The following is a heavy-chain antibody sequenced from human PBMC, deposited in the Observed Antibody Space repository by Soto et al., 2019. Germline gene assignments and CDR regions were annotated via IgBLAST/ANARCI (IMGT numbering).Heavy chain of an antibody. CDR2: VNPNNGDT. CDR3: AKVSRKGSAIDFDY. CDR1: GYTLSNYD. D-gene: IGHD3-10*01. J-gene: IGHJ4*02. V-gene: IGHV1-8*01. Sequence: QVQLVQSGAELKKPGASVKVSCKASGYTLSNYDMNWVRQATGQGPEWIGWVNPNNGDTGYAQKFQGRVTLTTDISTTTAYMELTRLRSEDTAIYYCAKVSRKGSAIDFDYWGQGTLITVSS.